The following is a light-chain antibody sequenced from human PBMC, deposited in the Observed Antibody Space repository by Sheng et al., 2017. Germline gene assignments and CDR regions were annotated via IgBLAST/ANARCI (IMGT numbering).Light chain of an antibody. Sequence: SYELTQPPSVSVSPGQTASITCSGDKLADKYICWYQQRPGQSPVVVIYHDTQRPSGIPERFSASTSGNTATLTIRGTQAMDEADYFCQTWDSRVNWVFGGGTRLTVL. CDR3: QTWDSRVNWV. J-gene: IGLJ3*02. CDR1: KLADKY. CDR2: HDT. V-gene: IGLV3-1*01.